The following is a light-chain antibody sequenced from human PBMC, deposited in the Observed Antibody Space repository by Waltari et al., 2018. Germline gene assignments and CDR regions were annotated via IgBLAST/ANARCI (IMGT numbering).Light chain of an antibody. CDR3: QQLNRYPRT. CDR1: QGCSIS. CDR2: AAA. V-gene: IGKV1-9*01. Sequence: FRASQGCSISVAWYRKRPGTAPKRLIDAAATLQSGVPSRFSGSGSGTDFTLTISSLQPEDFATYYWQQLNRYPRTFGQGTKVEIK. J-gene: IGKJ1*01.